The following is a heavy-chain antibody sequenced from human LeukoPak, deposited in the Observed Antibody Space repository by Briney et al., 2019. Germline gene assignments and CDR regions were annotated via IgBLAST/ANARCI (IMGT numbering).Heavy chain of an antibody. J-gene: IGHJ3*02. CDR1: GFTFSSYA. CDR3: ARSLDYGGHSAGKLSGAFDI. Sequence: PGGSLRLSCAASGFTFSSYAMHWVRQAPGKGLEWVAVISYDGSNKYYADSVKGRFTISRDNSKNTLYLQMNSLRAEDTAVYYCARSLDYGGHSAGKLSGAFDIWGQGTMVTVSS. D-gene: IGHD4-23*01. CDR2: ISYDGSNK. V-gene: IGHV3-30-3*01.